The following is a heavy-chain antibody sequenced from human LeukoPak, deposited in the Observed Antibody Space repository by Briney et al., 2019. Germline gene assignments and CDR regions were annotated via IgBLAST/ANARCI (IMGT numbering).Heavy chain of an antibody. V-gene: IGHV4-34*01. CDR3: ARDLSGTLDY. Sequence: SETLSLTCAVYGGSFSGYYWSWIRQPPGKGLEWIGEINHSGSTNYNPSLKSRVTISVDTSKNQLSLKLSSVTAADTAVYYCARDLSGTLDYWGQGTLVTVSS. J-gene: IGHJ4*02. CDR1: GGSFSGYY. CDR2: INHSGST. D-gene: IGHD1-20*01.